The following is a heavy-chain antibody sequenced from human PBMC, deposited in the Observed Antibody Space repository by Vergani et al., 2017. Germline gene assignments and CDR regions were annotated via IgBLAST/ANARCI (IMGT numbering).Heavy chain of an antibody. D-gene: IGHD6-19*01. Sequence: EVQLVESGGGLVQPGGSLRLSCAASGFTFSTYWMSWVRQAPGKGLEWVANIKQDGSEKYYADSVKGRFTISRDNSKNTLYLQMNSLRAEDTAVYYCARSSSGWYPWGQGTTVTVSS. CDR1: GFTFSTYW. CDR2: IKQDGSEK. J-gene: IGHJ6*02. V-gene: IGHV3-7*01. CDR3: ARSSSGWYP.